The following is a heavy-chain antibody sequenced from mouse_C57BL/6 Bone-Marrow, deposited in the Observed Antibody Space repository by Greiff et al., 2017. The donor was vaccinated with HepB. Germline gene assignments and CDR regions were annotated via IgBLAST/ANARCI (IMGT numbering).Heavy chain of an antibody. V-gene: IGHV1-62-2*01. CDR1: GYTFTEYT. Sequence: VQLQQSGAELVKPGASVKLSCKASGYTFTEYTIHWVKQRSGQGLEWIGWFYPGSGSIKYNEKFKDKATLTADKSSSTVYMELSRLTSEDSAVYFCARNEEGAYSNYVNWYFDVWGTGTTVTVSS. J-gene: IGHJ1*03. D-gene: IGHD2-5*01. CDR2: FYPGSGSI. CDR3: ARNEEGAYSNYVNWYFDV.